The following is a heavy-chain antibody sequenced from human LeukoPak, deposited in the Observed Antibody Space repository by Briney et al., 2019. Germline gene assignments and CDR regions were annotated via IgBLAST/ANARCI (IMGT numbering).Heavy chain of an antibody. V-gene: IGHV3-30*18. CDR2: ISYDGSNK. Sequence: GRSLRLSCAASGFTFSSYGMHWVRQAPGKGLEWVAVISYDGSNKYYADSVKGRFTISRDNSKNTLYLQMNSLRAEDTAVYYCAKDYGSGSYDDPFDYWGQGTLVAVSS. J-gene: IGHJ4*02. D-gene: IGHD3-10*01. CDR3: AKDYGSGSYDDPFDY. CDR1: GFTFSSYG.